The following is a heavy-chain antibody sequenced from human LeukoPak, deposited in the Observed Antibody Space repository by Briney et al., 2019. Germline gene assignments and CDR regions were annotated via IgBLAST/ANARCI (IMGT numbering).Heavy chain of an antibody. D-gene: IGHD1-7*01. CDR2: IWYDAINK. Sequence: GGSLRLPCAASGITFSSYGMHWVRQAPGKGLEWWAVIWYDAINKYSADSVKGRFPISRDNSKNTLFLQMRSLRVEDTAPYYCARGRITGTTNWFDYWGQGTLVTVSS. V-gene: IGHV3-33*01. CDR3: ARGRITGTTNWFDY. CDR1: GITFSSYG. J-gene: IGHJ4*02.